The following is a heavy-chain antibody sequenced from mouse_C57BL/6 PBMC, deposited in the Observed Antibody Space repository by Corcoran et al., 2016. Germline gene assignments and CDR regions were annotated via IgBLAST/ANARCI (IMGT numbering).Heavy chain of an antibody. Sequence: QVQIQQSGPELVRPGASVKISCKASGYTFTDYYINWVKQRPGQGLEWIGWIFPGSGSTYYNEKFKGKATLTVDKSSSTAYMLLSSLTSEDSAVYFSARRFYGSSPLWYFDVWGTGTTVTVSS. V-gene: IGHV1-75*01. J-gene: IGHJ1*03. CDR1: GYTFTDYY. D-gene: IGHD1-1*01. CDR3: ARRFYGSSPLWYFDV. CDR2: IFPGSGST.